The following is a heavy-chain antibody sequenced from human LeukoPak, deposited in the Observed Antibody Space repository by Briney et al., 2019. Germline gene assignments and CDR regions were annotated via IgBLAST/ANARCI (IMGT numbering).Heavy chain of an antibody. V-gene: IGHV3-9*01. J-gene: IGHJ4*02. Sequence: GGSLRLSCAASGFTFSSYAMSWVRQAPGKGLEWVSGISWNSGSIGYAVSVKGRFTISRDNAKSSLYLQMNTLRPEDTALYYCAKEIIGSGYDAFDYWGQGTLVTVSS. CDR2: ISWNSGSI. CDR3: AKEIIGSGYDAFDY. CDR1: GFTFSSYA. D-gene: IGHD5-12*01.